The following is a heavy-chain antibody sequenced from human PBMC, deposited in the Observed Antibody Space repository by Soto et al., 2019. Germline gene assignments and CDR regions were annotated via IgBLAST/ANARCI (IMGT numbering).Heavy chain of an antibody. CDR3: ARSTSRAPNWFDP. V-gene: IGHV4-4*02. CDR1: SGSISSSNW. J-gene: IGHJ5*02. D-gene: IGHD1-26*01. CDR2: IYDSGST. Sequence: SETLSVTCAVSSGSISSSNWWGWVRQPPGQGLEWIGEIYDSGSTNYNPSLKSRVTILVDTSKNQFSLKLSSVTAADTAVYYCARSTSRAPNWFDPWGQGTLVTVSS.